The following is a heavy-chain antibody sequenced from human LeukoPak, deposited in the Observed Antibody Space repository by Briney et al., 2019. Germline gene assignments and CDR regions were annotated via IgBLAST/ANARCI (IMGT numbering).Heavy chain of an antibody. V-gene: IGHV3-53*04. CDR1: GFTVSSNY. J-gene: IGHJ3*01. Sequence: PGGSLRLSCAASGFTVSSNYMSWVRQAPGKGLEWVSLIYSGGSTYYADSVKGRFTISRHNSNTLYLQMNSLKTEDTAVYYCAGVRLDYYETRIDSFDVWGQGTMVTVSS. CDR3: AGVRLDYYETRIDSFDV. CDR2: IYSGGST. D-gene: IGHD3-22*01.